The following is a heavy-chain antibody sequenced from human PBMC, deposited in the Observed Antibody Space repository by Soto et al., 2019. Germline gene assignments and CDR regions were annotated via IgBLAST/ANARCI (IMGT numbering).Heavy chain of an antibody. D-gene: IGHD2-8*02. J-gene: IGHJ6*03. CDR3: AKGLLAYYYYYMGV. V-gene: IGHV3-23*01. CDR1: GFTFSSYA. CDR2: ISGSGGST. Sequence: GGSLRLSCAASGFTFSSYAMSWVRQAPGKGLEWVSAISGSGGSTYYADSVKGRFTISRDNPKNTLYLQMSSLRAEDTAVYYCAKGLLAYYYYYMGVWGKGTTVTV.